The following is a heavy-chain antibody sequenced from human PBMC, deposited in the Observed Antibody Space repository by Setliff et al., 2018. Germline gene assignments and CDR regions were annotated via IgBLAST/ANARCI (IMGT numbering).Heavy chain of an antibody. CDR1: GFNFMNYG. J-gene: IGHJ6*03. CDR3: ATNPRKGRSGGYYYDDPYYYYMDV. D-gene: IGHD3-22*01. Sequence: GGSLRLSCAASGFNFMNYGMNWVRQAPGKGLEWVANLKYDGSESFYVDSVKGRLTISRDNAKNSLYLQVNSLRAEDTAVYYCATNPRKGRSGGYYYDDPYYYYMDVWGKGTTVTVSS. CDR2: LKYDGSES. V-gene: IGHV3-7*01.